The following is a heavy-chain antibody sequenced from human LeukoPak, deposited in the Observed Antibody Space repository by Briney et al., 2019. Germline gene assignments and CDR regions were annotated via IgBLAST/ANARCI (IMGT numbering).Heavy chain of an antibody. J-gene: IGHJ4*02. Sequence: PGGSLRLSCAVSGITLSNYGMSWVRQAPGKGLEWVSGISGSGASTYSADSVKGRFTISRDNSKTTLYLQMNSLRAEDTAVYYCAKMGGYSGSYPFDYWGQGTLVTVSS. CDR2: ISGSGAST. CDR1: GITLSNYG. CDR3: AKMGGYSGSYPFDY. D-gene: IGHD1-26*01. V-gene: IGHV3-23*01.